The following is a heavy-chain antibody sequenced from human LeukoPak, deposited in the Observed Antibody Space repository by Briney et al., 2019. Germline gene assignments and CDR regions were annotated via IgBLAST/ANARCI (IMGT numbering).Heavy chain of an antibody. V-gene: IGHV1-2*02. J-gene: IGHJ4*02. CDR2: IGPKNGDT. CDR3: VRDHASSYDY. CDR1: GYTFTDYY. D-gene: IGHD1-26*01. Sequence: ASVKVSCKASGYTFTDYYIHCVRQAPGQGLEWMGWIGPKNGDTHYAQKFQGSLTMTRDTSITTAFIELSRLTSDDTAVYYCVRDHASSYDYWGQGTLVTVSS.